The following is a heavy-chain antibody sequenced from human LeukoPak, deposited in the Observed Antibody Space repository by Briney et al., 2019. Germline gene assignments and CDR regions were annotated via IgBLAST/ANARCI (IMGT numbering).Heavy chain of an antibody. J-gene: IGHJ5*02. CDR3: ARVIASRGYWFDP. CDR2: IIPIFGTA. CDR1: GGTFSSYA. D-gene: IGHD3-22*01. Sequence: GSSVKVSCKASGGTFSSYAISWVRQAPGQGLEWMGGIIPIFGTANYAQKFQGRVTITTDGSTSTAYMELSSLRSEDTAVYYCARVIASRGYWFDPWGQGTLVTVSS. V-gene: IGHV1-69*05.